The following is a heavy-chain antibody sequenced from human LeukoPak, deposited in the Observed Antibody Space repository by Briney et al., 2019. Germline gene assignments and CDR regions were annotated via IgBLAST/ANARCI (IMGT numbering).Heavy chain of an antibody. Sequence: GGSLRLSCAASGFTFSSYAMHWVRQAPGKGLEWVAVISYDGSHKYYADSVKGRFTISRDNSKNTLYLQMNSLRAEDTAVYYCARARYSSAIYYYYGMDVWGQGTTVTVSS. CDR1: GFTFSSYA. CDR3: ARARYSSAIYYYYGMDV. D-gene: IGHD6-25*01. J-gene: IGHJ6*02. CDR2: ISYDGSHK. V-gene: IGHV3-30-3*01.